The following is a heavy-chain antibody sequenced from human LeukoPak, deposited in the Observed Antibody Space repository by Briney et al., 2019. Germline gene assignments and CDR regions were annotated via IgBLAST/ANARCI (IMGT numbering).Heavy chain of an antibody. CDR1: GFTLSTYW. J-gene: IGHJ4*02. Sequence: RGSLRLSCAASGFTLSTYWMSWVRQAPGKGLEWVANIKQDGSRKYYVDSVKGRFTISRDNAKNSLYLQMNSLGSEDTAVYYCARETPDSSGWDWGQGTLVTVSS. D-gene: IGHD6-19*01. CDR3: ARETPDSSGWD. CDR2: IKQDGSRK. V-gene: IGHV3-7*01.